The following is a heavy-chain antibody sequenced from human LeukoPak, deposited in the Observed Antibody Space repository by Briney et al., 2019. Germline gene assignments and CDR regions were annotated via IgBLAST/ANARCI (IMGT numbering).Heavy chain of an antibody. V-gene: IGHV4-39*01. J-gene: IGHJ4*02. CDR2: IYHSGDT. CDR1: GGSVTTSYY. Sequence: SETLSLTCTVSGGSVTTSYYWGWIRQPPGKRLEWIGSIYHSGDTYYNPSLNSRATISVDTSKNQFSLKLSSVTTADTAVYYCARSGVTLGRGNFDNWGQGTLGTVSP. D-gene: IGHD3-10*01. CDR3: ARSGVTLGRGNFDN.